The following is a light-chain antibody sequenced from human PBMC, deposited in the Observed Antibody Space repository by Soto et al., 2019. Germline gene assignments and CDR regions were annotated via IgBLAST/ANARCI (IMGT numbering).Light chain of an antibody. Sequence: EIVLTQSPVTLSLSPGERATPSCRASQSVSSRLAWYQQKPGQAPRLLIYDVSNRATGIPARFSGSGSGTDFTLTISSLEPEDFAVYYCQQRDYWQVTFGQGTRLEIK. CDR3: QQRDYWQVT. V-gene: IGKV3-11*01. J-gene: IGKJ5*01. CDR1: QSVSSR. CDR2: DVS.